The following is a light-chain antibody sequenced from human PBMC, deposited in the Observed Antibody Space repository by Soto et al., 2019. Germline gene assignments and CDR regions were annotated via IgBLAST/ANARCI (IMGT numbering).Light chain of an antibody. Sequence: DIQMTQSPSTLSASVGDRVTITCRAGQSISSWLAWYQQKPGKAPKLLIYDASSLESGVPSRFSGSGSGTEFTLTISSLQPDDFATYYCQPYNSYPWTFXQGTKADI. CDR2: DAS. CDR1: QSISSW. J-gene: IGKJ1*01. V-gene: IGKV1-5*01. CDR3: QPYNSYPWT.